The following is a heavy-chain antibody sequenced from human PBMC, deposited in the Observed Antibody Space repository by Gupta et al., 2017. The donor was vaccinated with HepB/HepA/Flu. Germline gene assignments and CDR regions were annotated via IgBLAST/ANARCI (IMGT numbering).Heavy chain of an antibody. Sequence: EVQLLESGGGLVQPGGSLRLSCAASGFTFSSEAMTWVRQAPGRGLESISHIGGNGEKIVDADSVKGRFTISRDNSKNTVSLEMKSLRVEDTALCFVVIDPNWESGQWGQGTLVTVSS. CDR3: VIDPNWESGQ. D-gene: IGHD1-1*01. CDR2: IGGNGEKI. V-gene: IGHV3-23*01. CDR1: GFTFSSEA. J-gene: IGHJ1*01.